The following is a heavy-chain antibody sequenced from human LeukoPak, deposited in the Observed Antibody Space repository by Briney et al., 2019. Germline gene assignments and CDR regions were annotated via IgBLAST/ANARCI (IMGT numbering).Heavy chain of an antibody. J-gene: IGHJ5*02. Sequence: GGSLRLSCAASGFTVSSNYMSWVRQAPGKGLEWVSVIYSGGSTYYADSVKSRFTISRDNSKNTLYLQMNSLRAEDTAVYYCAREVESGWFDPWGQGTLVTVSS. CDR3: AREVESGWFDP. D-gene: IGHD6-25*01. CDR2: IYSGGST. V-gene: IGHV3-53*01. CDR1: GFTVSSNY.